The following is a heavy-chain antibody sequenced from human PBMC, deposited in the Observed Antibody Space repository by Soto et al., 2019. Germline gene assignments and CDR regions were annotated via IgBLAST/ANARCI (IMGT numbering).Heavy chain of an antibody. J-gene: IGHJ5*02. Sequence: ASVKVSCKASGYTFTGYFMHWVRQAPGQGLEWMGCINPNSGATKYAQKFQGRVTLARDTSINTAYMEMSMLRSDDTAVYYCARGGGTILAPLPWGQGTLVTVSS. CDR1: GYTFTGYF. D-gene: IGHD3-3*01. V-gene: IGHV1-2*02. CDR3: ARGGGTILAPLP. CDR2: INPNSGAT.